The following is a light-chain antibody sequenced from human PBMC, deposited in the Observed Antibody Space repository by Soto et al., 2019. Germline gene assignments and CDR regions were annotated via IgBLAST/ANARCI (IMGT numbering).Light chain of an antibody. CDR2: GAS. CDR1: QSISSD. CDR3: QQYNGWPWA. Sequence: IVMTHSPATLSVSPVERATLSSRASQSISSDLAWYQQKRGQAPRLLIYGASTRATGIPGRFSGSGSGTEFSLTISSLQSEDFAVYYCQQYNGWPWAFGQGTKVDIK. V-gene: IGKV3-15*01. J-gene: IGKJ1*01.